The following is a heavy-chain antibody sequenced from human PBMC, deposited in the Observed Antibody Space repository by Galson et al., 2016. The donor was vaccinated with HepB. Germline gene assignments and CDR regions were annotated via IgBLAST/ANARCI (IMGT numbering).Heavy chain of an antibody. CDR1: GGTFSSYT. CDR3: ARDPNYYDNTGY. D-gene: IGHD3-22*01. J-gene: IGHJ4*02. CDR2: IIPMFGIP. Sequence: SVKVSCKASGGTFSSYTINWVRQAPGRGLEWMGGIIPMFGIPKYALNFQGRISIIADESTNTAYMELSSLRSEDTAVYYCARDPNYYDNTGYWGQGTLVTVSS. V-gene: IGHV1-69*13.